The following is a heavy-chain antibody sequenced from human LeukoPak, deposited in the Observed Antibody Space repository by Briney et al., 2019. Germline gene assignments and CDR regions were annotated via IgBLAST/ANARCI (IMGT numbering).Heavy chain of an antibody. J-gene: IGHJ6*03. CDR1: GFTFSSYW. Sequence: GGSLRLSCAASGFTFSSYWMSWVRQAPGKGLEWVANIKQDGSEKYYVDSVKGRFTISRDNAKNSLYLQMNSLRAEDTALYYCARDPTYYDILTGYGGYYYYYMDVWGKGTTVTVSS. D-gene: IGHD3-9*01. V-gene: IGHV3-7*03. CDR2: IKQDGSEK. CDR3: ARDPTYYDILTGYGGYYYYYMDV.